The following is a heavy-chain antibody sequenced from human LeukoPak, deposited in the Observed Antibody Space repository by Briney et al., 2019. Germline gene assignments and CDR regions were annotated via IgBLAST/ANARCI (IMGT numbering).Heavy chain of an antibody. Sequence: GESLKISCQGSGYSFTSYWIGWVRQMPGKGLEWMGIIYPGDSDTRYSPSFQGQVTISADKSISTAYLQWSSLKASDTAMYYCARQLTGCSSTSCSNYYYYMDVWGKGTTVTVSS. CDR2: IYPGDSDT. CDR3: ARQLTGCSSTSCSNYYYYMDV. V-gene: IGHV5-51*01. J-gene: IGHJ6*03. D-gene: IGHD2-2*01. CDR1: GYSFTSYW.